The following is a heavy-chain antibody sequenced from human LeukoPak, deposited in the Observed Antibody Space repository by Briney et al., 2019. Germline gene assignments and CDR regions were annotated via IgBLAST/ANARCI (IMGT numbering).Heavy chain of an antibody. V-gene: IGHV4-38-2*02. CDR2: MYHSGST. CDR3: ARYDVWGSYRACDY. Sequence: PSETLSLTCTVSNYSISTDYYWGWIRPPPGKGLEWIGTMYHSGSTYYNPSLKSRVTISVDTSKNQFSLKLSSVAAADTAVYYCARYDVWGSYRACDYGGQGTLVTVS. D-gene: IGHD3-16*02. J-gene: IGHJ4*02. CDR1: NYSISTDYY.